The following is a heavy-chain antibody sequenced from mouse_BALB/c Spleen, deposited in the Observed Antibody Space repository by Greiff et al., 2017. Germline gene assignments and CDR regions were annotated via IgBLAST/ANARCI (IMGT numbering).Heavy chain of an antibody. Sequence: QAQLQQSGAELVRPGTSVKISCKASGYAFTNYWLGWVKQRPGHGLEWIGDIYPGSGNTYYNEKFKGKATLTADKSSSTAYMQLSSLTSEDSAVYFCARWGTTVVAPGYFDYWGQGTTLTVSS. D-gene: IGHD1-1*01. V-gene: IGHV1-63*01. CDR2: IYPGSGNT. CDR3: ARWGTTVVAPGYFDY. J-gene: IGHJ2*01. CDR1: GYAFTNYW.